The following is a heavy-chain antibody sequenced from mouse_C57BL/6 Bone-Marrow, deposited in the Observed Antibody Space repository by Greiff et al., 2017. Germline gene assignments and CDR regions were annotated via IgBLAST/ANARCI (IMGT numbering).Heavy chain of an antibody. CDR3: ARRGDYNPSRYFDV. V-gene: IGHV8-12*01. D-gene: IGHD2-12*01. CDR2: LYWDDDK. J-gene: IGHJ1*03. CDR1: GFSLSTSGMG. Sequence: QVQLKESGPGILQSSQTLSLTCSFSGFSLSTSGMGVSWIRQPSGKGLEWLAHLYWDDDKRYNPSLKSRLTISKDTSRNQIFLKITRVDNADTATYDCARRGDYNPSRYFDVWGTGTTVTVSS.